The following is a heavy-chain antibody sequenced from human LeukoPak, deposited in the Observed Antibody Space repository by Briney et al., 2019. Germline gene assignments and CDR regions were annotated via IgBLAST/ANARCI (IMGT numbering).Heavy chain of an antibody. CDR2: IYYSGST. CDR1: GGSISSYY. CDR3: ARGSRVSAEFDY. V-gene: IGHV4-59*01. D-gene: IGHD6-6*01. J-gene: IGHJ4*02. Sequence: SETLSLTCTVSGGSISSYYWSWIRQPPGKGLDWIGYIYYSGSTNYNPSLKSRVTISVDTSKNQFSLKLSSVTAADTAVYYCARGSRVSAEFDYWGQGTLVTVSS.